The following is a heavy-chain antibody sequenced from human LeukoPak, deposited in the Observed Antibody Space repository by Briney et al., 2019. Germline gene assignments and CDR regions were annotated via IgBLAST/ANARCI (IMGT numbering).Heavy chain of an antibody. J-gene: IGHJ4*02. CDR2: INPNSGGT. Sequence: ASVKVSCKASGYTFTGYYMHWVRQAPGQGLEWMGRINPNSGGTNYAQKFQGRVTMTRDTSISTAYMELSRLRSDDTAVYYCARGAQWLDPNYYFDYWGQGTLVTVSS. D-gene: IGHD6-19*01. V-gene: IGHV1-2*06. CDR1: GYTFTGYY. CDR3: ARGAQWLDPNYYFDY.